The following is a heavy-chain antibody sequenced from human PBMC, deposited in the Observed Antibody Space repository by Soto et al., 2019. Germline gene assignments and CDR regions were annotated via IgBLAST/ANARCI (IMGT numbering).Heavy chain of an antibody. V-gene: IGHV1-2*02. Sequence: ASVKVSCKASGYTSTDYYMHWVRQAPGQGLEWMGWINPNSGGTNYAQKFQGRVTMTRDTSISTAYMELSRLRSDDTAVYYCARELELRGSYYYYYDMDVWGQGTTVTVSS. CDR2: INPNSGGT. D-gene: IGHD1-7*01. J-gene: IGHJ6*02. CDR1: GYTSTDYY. CDR3: ARELELRGSYYYYYDMDV.